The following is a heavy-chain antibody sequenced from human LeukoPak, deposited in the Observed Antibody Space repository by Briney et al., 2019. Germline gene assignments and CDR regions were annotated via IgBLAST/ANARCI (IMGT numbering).Heavy chain of an antibody. V-gene: IGHV1-18*01. J-gene: IGHJ6*03. Sequence: ASVKVSCKASGYTFTSYGISWVRQAPGQGLECMGWISAYNGNTNYAQKLQGRVTMTTDTSTSTAYMELRSLRSDDTAVYYCARDRTPNVKTYYYMDVWGKGTTVTVSS. CDR1: GYTFTSYG. CDR2: ISAYNGNT. D-gene: IGHD1-1*01. CDR3: ARDRTPNVKTYYYMDV.